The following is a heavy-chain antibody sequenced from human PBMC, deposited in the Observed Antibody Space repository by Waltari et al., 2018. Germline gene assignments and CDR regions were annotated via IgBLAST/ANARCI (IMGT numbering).Heavy chain of an antibody. J-gene: IGHJ6*02. V-gene: IGHV4-59*01. D-gene: IGHD3-10*01. CDR3: ARDQGSGYYYYGMDV. CDR1: GGSISSYY. Sequence: QVQLQESGPGLVKPSETLSLPCTVSGGSISSYYWSWLRQPPGKGLEWIGYIYYSGSTNYNPSLKSRVTISVDTSKNQFSLKLSSVTAADTAVYYCARDQGSGYYYYGMDVWGQGTTVTVSS. CDR2: IYYSGST.